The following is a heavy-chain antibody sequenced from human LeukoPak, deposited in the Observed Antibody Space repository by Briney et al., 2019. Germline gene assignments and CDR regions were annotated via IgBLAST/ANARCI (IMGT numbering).Heavy chain of an antibody. D-gene: IGHD1-7*01. V-gene: IGHV3-7*01. J-gene: IGHJ5*02. CDR3: ARGQTTFDP. CDR1: GFAFSSYW. CDR2: IKQDGSEK. Sequence: PGGSLRLSCAVSGFAFSSYWTSWVRQAPGKGLEWVANIKQDGSEKYYVDSVKGRFTISRDNARNSLYLQMNSLRAEDTAVYYCARGQTTFDPWGQGTLVTVSS.